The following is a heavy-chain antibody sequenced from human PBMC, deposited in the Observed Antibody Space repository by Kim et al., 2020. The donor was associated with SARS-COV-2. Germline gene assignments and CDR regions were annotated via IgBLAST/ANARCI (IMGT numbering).Heavy chain of an antibody. J-gene: IGHJ3*02. CDR3: ARERRVVGATTDSYDAFDI. D-gene: IGHD1-26*01. Sequence: SETLSLTCTVSGGSISSYYWSWIRQPPGKGLEWIGYIYYSGSTNYNPSLKSRVTISVDTSKNQFSLKLSSVTAADTAVYYCARERRVVGATTDSYDAFDIWGQGTMVTVSS. CDR1: GGSISSYY. V-gene: IGHV4-59*01. CDR2: IYYSGST.